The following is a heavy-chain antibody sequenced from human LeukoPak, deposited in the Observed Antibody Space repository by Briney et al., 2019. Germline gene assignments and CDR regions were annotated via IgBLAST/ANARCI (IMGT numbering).Heavy chain of an antibody. CDR1: GFTFSSYA. J-gene: IGHJ4*02. Sequence: SGGSLRLPCSASGFTFSSYAMHWVRQAPGKGLEYVSAISSNGGSTYYGVSVKGRFTISRDNSKNTLYLQMSSLRAEDTAVYYCVKDDRDYGDYVHWGQGTLVTVSS. CDR3: VKDDRDYGDYVH. CDR2: ISSNGGST. V-gene: IGHV3-64D*06. D-gene: IGHD4-17*01.